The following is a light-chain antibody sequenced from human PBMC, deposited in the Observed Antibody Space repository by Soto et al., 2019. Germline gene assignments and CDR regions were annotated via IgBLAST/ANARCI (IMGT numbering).Light chain of an antibody. CDR1: QDISSY. J-gene: IGKJ4*01. Sequence: DIQLTQSPPSLSASVGDRVTITCQASQDISSYINWYQKKPGRAPKLLIYDASNLETGVPSRFSGSGSGTDFTFTISSLLPEDIATYYCQQYDNFPLTFGGGTKVDIK. CDR3: QQYDNFPLT. V-gene: IGKV1-33*01. CDR2: DAS.